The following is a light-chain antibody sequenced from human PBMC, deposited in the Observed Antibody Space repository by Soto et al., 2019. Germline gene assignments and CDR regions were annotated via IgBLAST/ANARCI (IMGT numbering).Light chain of an antibody. CDR2: EVS. J-gene: IGLJ2*01. V-gene: IGLV2-14*01. Sequence: QSVLTQPASVSGSPGQSITISCTGTSSDVGGYNYVSWYQQHPGNAPKLMIYEVSNRPSGVSNRFSGSKSGNTASLTISGPQAEDEADYYCSSYTSSSTLVVFGGGTKLAVL. CDR3: SSYTSSSTLVV. CDR1: SSDVGGYNY.